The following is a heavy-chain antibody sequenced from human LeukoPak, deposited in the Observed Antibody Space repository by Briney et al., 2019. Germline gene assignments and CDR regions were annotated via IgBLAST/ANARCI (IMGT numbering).Heavy chain of an antibody. CDR3: AVLTMVRGVSPDY. CDR1: GFTVSSNY. Sequence: PGGSLRLSCAASGFTVSSNYMSWVRQAPGKGLEWVSVIYSGGSTYYADSVKGRFTISRDNSKNTLYLQMNSLRAEDTAVYYCAVLTMVRGVSPDYWGQGTLVTVSS. J-gene: IGHJ4*02. CDR2: IYSGGST. V-gene: IGHV3-53*01. D-gene: IGHD3-10*01.